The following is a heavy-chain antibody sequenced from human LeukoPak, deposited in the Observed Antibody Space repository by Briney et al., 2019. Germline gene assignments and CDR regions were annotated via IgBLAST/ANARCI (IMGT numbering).Heavy chain of an antibody. CDR1: GYSISSGYY. CDR3: ARDWGPSYDFWSGYSLPEGWFDP. J-gene: IGHJ5*02. Sequence: PSETLSLTCTVSGYSISSGYYWGWIRQPRGKGLEWIGSIYHSGSTYYNPSLKSRVTISVDTSKNQFSLKLSSVTAADTAVYYCARDWGPSYDFWSGYSLPEGWFDPWGQGTLVTVSS. CDR2: IYHSGST. D-gene: IGHD3-3*01. V-gene: IGHV4-38-2*02.